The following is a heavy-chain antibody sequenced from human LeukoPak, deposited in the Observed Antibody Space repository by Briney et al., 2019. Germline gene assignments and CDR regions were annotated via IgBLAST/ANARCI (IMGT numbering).Heavy chain of an antibody. CDR2: ISGSGGST. D-gene: IGHD3-10*01. V-gene: IGHV3-23*01. J-gene: IGHJ4*02. CDR3: AIAGGGAFDY. Sequence: GGSLRLSCAASGFTFSDYYMGWIRQAPGKGLEWVSAISGSGGSTWYAASVRGRFTISRDHSKKTMYLQMTSQRAEDPAVKYCAIAGGGAFDYWGQGTLVTVSS. CDR1: GFTFSDYY.